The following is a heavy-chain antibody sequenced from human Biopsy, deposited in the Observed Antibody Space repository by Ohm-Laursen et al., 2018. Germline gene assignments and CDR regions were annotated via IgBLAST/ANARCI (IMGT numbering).Heavy chain of an antibody. CDR2: IYARGST. CDR3: ARGMRSSGWPYFDS. Sequence: SDTLSLTCTVSGDSVSSGSFYWTWIRQPLGQGLEYIGNIYARGSTANYNPSLESRVTMSVDMPKNQFSLKLSSVTAADTAIYYCARGMRSSGWPYFDSWGQGTLVTVSS. J-gene: IGHJ4*02. CDR1: GDSVSSGSFY. V-gene: IGHV4-61*01. D-gene: IGHD6-19*01.